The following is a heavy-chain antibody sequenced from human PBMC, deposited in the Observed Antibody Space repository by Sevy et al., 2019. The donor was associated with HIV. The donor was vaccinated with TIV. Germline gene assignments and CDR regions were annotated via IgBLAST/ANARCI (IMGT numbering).Heavy chain of an antibody. Sequence: ASVKVSCKASGYTFTSYGISWVRQAPGQGLEWMGWISAYNGNTNYAQKLQGRVTMTTDRSTSTAYMELRSLRSDDTAVYYCARELGDSSSGYYYPSYYYYYGMDVWGQGTTVTVSS. D-gene: IGHD3-22*01. CDR3: ARELGDSSSGYYYPSYYYYYGMDV. V-gene: IGHV1-18*01. CDR2: ISAYNGNT. CDR1: GYTFTSYG. J-gene: IGHJ6*02.